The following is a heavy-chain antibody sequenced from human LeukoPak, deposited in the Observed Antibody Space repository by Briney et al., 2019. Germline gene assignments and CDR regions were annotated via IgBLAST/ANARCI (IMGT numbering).Heavy chain of an antibody. J-gene: IGHJ4*02. V-gene: IGHV3-64*01. Sequence: GGSLRLSCAASGFTFSSYAMHWVRQAPGKGLEYVSAISSNGGSTYYANSVKGRFTISRDNSKNTLYLQMGSLRAEDMAVYYCASSDGGNSRTAFDYWGQGTLVTVSS. CDR1: GFTFSSYA. D-gene: IGHD4-23*01. CDR3: ASSDGGNSRTAFDY. CDR2: ISSNGGST.